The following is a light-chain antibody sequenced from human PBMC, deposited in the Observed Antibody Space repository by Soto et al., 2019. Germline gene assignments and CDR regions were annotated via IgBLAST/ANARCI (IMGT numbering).Light chain of an antibody. Sequence: QSALTQPASVSGSPGQSITISCTGTSSDVGTYNLVSWYQQHPGKAPKYMIYEGSKRPSGVSNRFSGSKSGNTASLTISGLQAEDEADYYCCSYAGNNTLLFGGGTKVTVL. CDR2: EGS. V-gene: IGLV2-23*01. CDR1: SSDVGTYNL. CDR3: CSYAGNNTLL. J-gene: IGLJ3*02.